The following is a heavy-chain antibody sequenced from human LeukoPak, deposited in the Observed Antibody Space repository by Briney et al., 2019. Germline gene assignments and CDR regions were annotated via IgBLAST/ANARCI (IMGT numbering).Heavy chain of an antibody. V-gene: IGHV3-23*01. CDR1: GFTFSSYG. D-gene: IGHD3-10*01. Sequence: PGGSLRLSCAASGFTFSSYGMSWVRQAPGKGLEWVSAISGSGGSTYYADSVKGRFTISRDISKNTLYLQMNSLRAEDTAVYYCAKIYGSGSYYNVPFDYWGQGTLVTVSS. J-gene: IGHJ4*02. CDR3: AKIYGSGSYYNVPFDY. CDR2: ISGSGGST.